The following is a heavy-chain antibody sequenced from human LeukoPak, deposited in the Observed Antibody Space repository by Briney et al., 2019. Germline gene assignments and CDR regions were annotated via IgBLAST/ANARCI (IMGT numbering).Heavy chain of an antibody. V-gene: IGHV3-49*04. D-gene: IGHD1-20*01. CDR1: GFIFDNNA. CDR2: IRSRYYGYTT. CDR3: ARGYDWNYLDY. J-gene: IGHJ4*02. Sequence: SCATSGFIFDNNAMTWVRQAPGKGLEWVGFIRSRYYGYTTDYAASVKDRFTISRDDSKRIAYLQMNSLTTEDTGMYYCARGYDWNYLDYWGQGTLVTVSS.